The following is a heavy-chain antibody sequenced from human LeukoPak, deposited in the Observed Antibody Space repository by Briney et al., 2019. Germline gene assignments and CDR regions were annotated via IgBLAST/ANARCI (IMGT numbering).Heavy chain of an antibody. J-gene: IGHJ6*02. CDR1: GGSISSYY. CDR2: IYTSGST. V-gene: IGHV4-4*07. D-gene: IGHD6-13*01. CDR3: ARSFGYSSSWYIYYYYGMDV. Sequence: SETLSLTCTVSGGSISSYYWSWIRQPAGKGLEWIGRIYTSGSTNYNPSLKSRVTMSVGTSKNQFSLKLSSVTAADTAVYYCARSFGYSSSWYIYYYYGMDVWGQGTTVIVSS.